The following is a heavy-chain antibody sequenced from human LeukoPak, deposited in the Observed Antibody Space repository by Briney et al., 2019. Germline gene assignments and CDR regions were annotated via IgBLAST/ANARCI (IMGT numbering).Heavy chain of an antibody. V-gene: IGHV3-30*18. D-gene: IGHD3-16*01. CDR1: GFTFSSYG. CDR2: ISYDGGDK. J-gene: IGHJ2*01. Sequence: GGSLRPSCAASGFTFSSYGMHWVRQAPGKGLEWVAVISYDGGDKYYGDSVKGRFTVSRDNSKNTLYLQMDSLRAEDTAVYYCAKRLGIRDWFFDLWGRGTLVTVSS. CDR3: AKRLGIRDWFFDL.